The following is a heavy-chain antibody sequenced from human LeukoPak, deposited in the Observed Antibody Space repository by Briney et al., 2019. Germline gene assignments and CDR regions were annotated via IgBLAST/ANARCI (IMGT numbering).Heavy chain of an antibody. CDR3: AKGGPTVLTPFDS. CDR2: ITSAGSST. Sequence: GGSLRLSCAASGFTFSNYAMTWVRQAPGMGLEWISTITSAGSSTDYADSVKGRFTIARDNSKNTLYLQMNSLSAEDTAVYYCAKGGPTVLTPFDSWGQGTLVTVSS. CDR1: GFTFSNYA. J-gene: IGHJ4*02. V-gene: IGHV3-23*01. D-gene: IGHD4-17*01.